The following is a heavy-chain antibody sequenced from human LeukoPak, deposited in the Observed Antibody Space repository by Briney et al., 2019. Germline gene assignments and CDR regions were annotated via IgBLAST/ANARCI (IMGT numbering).Heavy chain of an antibody. CDR3: ARGYSDYIWFDP. Sequence: SETLSLTCTISGGSISSYYCNWIRQPPGKGLEWIGYIYDSGSTNYNPSLKSRVTISVDTSKNQFSLKLCSVTGADTAVYYCARGYSDYIWFDPWGQGTLVTVSS. D-gene: IGHD4-11*01. V-gene: IGHV4-59*01. CDR2: IYDSGST. CDR1: GGSISSYY. J-gene: IGHJ5*02.